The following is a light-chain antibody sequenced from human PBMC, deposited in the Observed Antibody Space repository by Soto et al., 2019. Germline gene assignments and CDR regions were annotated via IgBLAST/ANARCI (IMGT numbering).Light chain of an antibody. CDR3: SSFAGGGNPVL. CDR1: SSDVGCYNY. Sequence: QSALTQPPSASGSLGQSVTISCTGTSSDVGCYNYVSWHQQHPGKAPKVMIYEVTKRPPGVPDRFSGSKSGNTASLTVSGRQAEDEADYYCSSFAGGGNPVLLGGGTKLTVL. J-gene: IGLJ2*01. CDR2: EVT. V-gene: IGLV2-8*01.